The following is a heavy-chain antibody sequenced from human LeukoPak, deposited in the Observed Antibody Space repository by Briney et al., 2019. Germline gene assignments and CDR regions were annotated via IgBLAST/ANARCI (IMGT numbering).Heavy chain of an antibody. V-gene: IGHV3-23*01. CDR2: ISGSGGST. D-gene: IGHD2-2*01. Sequence: PGGSLRLSCAASGFTFSSYAMSWVRQAPGKGLEGVSAISGSGGSTYYADSVKGRFTISRDNAKNTLYLQMNSMRAEDTAVYYCAKQIWDIVVVPAAMEHWGQGTLATVSS. CDR1: GFTFSSYA. J-gene: IGHJ1*01. CDR3: AKQIWDIVVVPAAMEH.